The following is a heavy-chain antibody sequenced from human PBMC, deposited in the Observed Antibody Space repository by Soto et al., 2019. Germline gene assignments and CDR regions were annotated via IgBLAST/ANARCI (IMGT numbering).Heavy chain of an antibody. J-gene: IGHJ5*02. CDR1: GGSFSGYY. Sequence: QVQLQQWGAGLLKPSETLSLTCAVYGGSFSGYYWSWIRQPPGKGLEWIGEINHSGSTNYNPSLKSRVPISVDTSKNQFSLKLSSVTAADTAVYYCARARIVVVPAARYKWFDPWGQGTLVTVSS. CDR3: ARARIVVVPAARYKWFDP. V-gene: IGHV4-34*01. D-gene: IGHD2-2*01. CDR2: INHSGST.